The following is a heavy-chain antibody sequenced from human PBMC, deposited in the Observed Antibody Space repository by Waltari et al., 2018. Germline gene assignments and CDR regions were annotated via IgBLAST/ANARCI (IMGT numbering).Heavy chain of an antibody. CDR3: VRGWVEGLPRGCDY. CDR2: IKMDGSKE. Sequence: EVQLVESGVGLVQLGGSLRLSCLGSGFILSNHWMTWVRQASGKGLEWVANIKMDGSKENYMDSVKGRVTSSRDNAKSSLNLQMNSLTAEETAIYYCVRGWVEGLPRGCDYWGQGTLVTVSS. D-gene: IGHD2-21*02. V-gene: IGHV3-7*03. J-gene: IGHJ4*02. CDR1: GFILSNHW.